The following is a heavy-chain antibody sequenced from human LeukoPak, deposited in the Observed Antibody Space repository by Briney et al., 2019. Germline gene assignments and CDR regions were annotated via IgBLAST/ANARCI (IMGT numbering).Heavy chain of an antibody. CDR2: IYYSGST. J-gene: IGHJ4*02. D-gene: IGHD3-22*01. Sequence: PSETLSLTCTISGGSISSYYWSWIRQPPGKGLEWIGYIYYSGSTNYNPSLKSRVTISVDTSKNQFSLKLSSVTAADTAVYYCARDSGSSGYYPFGYWGQGTLVTVSS. CDR1: GGSISSYY. CDR3: ARDSGSSGYYPFGY. V-gene: IGHV4-59*01.